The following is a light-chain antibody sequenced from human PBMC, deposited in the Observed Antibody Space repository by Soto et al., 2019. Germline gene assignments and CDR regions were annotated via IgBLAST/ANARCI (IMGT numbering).Light chain of an antibody. CDR1: RSDVGGYNY. CDR2: DVS. CDR3: SSYTSTNSWV. V-gene: IGLV2-14*01. Sequence: QSALTQSASVSGSPGQSITISCTGTRSDVGGYNYVSWYQQHPGKAPKLIIYDVSNRPSGVSTRFSGSKSGHTASLTISGLQAEDEADYSCSSYTSTNSWVFGGGTQLTVL. J-gene: IGLJ3*02.